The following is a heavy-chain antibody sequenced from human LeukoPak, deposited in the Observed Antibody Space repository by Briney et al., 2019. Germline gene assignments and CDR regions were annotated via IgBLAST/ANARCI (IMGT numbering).Heavy chain of an antibody. Sequence: ASVKVSCKASGYTFTGYYMHWVRQAPGQGLEWLGWINPNSGGTNYAQKFQGRVTMTRDTSISTAYMELSRLRSDDTAVYYCASLLWFGEIRFDPWGQGSLVTVSS. CDR2: INPNSGGT. V-gene: IGHV1-2*02. CDR3: ASLLWFGEIRFDP. D-gene: IGHD3-10*01. CDR1: GYTFTGYY. J-gene: IGHJ5*02.